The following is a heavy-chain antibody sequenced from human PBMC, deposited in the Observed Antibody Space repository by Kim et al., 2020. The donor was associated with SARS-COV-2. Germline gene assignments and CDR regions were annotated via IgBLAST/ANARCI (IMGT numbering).Heavy chain of an antibody. CDR2: YYYCGST. D-gene: IGHD3-3*01. Sequence: REWNGSYYYCGSTNYDPSLRSRVTISVDTSKNQFSLTLNSVAAADTAVYHCARSHITIFGGVTPYYMDVWGQGPQSPSP. CDR3: ARSHITIFGGVTPYYMDV. V-gene: IGHV4-39*01. J-gene: IGHJ6*02.